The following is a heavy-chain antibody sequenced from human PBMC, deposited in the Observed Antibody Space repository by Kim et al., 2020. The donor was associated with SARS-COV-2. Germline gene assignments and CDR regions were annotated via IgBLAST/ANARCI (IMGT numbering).Heavy chain of an antibody. J-gene: IGHJ2*01. V-gene: IGHV3-21*01. CDR1: GFTFSSYS. CDR3: ARGISSGWYPNWYFDL. CDR2: ISSSSSYI. Sequence: GGSLRLSCAASGFTFSSYSMNWVRQAPGKGLEWVSSISSSSSYIYYADSVKGRFTISRDNAKNSLYLQMNSLRAEDTAVYYCARGISSGWYPNWYFDLWGRGTLVTVSS. D-gene: IGHD6-19*01.